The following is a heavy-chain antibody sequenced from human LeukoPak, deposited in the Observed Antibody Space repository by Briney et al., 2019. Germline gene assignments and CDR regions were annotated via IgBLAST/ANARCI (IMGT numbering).Heavy chain of an antibody. D-gene: IGHD3-3*01. CDR1: GGSTSSSNYY. Sequence: SETLSLTCTVSGGSTSSSNYYWGWIRQPPGKGLEWIGGIHYSGNTYYNPSLKSRVTISIGTSKNQFSLKLSSVTAADTAVYYCARLGAGPTYYDFWSGYSSFYFDYWGQGTLVTVSS. V-gene: IGHV4-39*01. CDR3: ARLGAGPTYYDFWSGYSSFYFDY. J-gene: IGHJ4*02. CDR2: IHYSGNT.